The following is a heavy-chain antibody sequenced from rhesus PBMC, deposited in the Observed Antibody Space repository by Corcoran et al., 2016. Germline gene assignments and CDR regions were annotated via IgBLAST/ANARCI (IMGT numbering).Heavy chain of an antibody. V-gene: IGHV3S25*01. D-gene: IGHD4-29*01. CDR2: INSGGRST. CDR1: GFTFSSYW. CDR3: AKIDYGNYGLDS. J-gene: IGHJ6*01. Sequence: EVQLVESGGGLAKPGGSLRLSCAASGFTFSSYWLNWVRQAPGKGLEWVSAINSGGRSTYYADSVKGRFTISRDNSKNTLSLQMNSLRAEDTAVYYCAKIDYGNYGLDSWGQGVVVTVSS.